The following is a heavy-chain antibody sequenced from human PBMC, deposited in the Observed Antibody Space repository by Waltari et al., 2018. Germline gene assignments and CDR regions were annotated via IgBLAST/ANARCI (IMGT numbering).Heavy chain of an antibody. V-gene: IGHV2-5*02. Sequence: QITLKESGPTVVKPTETLTLTCNFSGFSLSRSGLTVSWIRQPPGKALEWLAVLYWDDDTRYSPFLRTRLTITKDTSKNSVVLTLANMDPGDTAAYFCARSRGMTYLDFWGQGILVTVSS. J-gene: IGHJ4*02. CDR1: GFSLSRSGLT. D-gene: IGHD3-10*01. CDR2: LYWDDDT. CDR3: ARSRGMTYLDF.